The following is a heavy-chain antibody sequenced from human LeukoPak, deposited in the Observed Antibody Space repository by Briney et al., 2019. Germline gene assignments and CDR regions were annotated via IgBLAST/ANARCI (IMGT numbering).Heavy chain of an antibody. J-gene: IGHJ5*02. Sequence: ASVKVSCKASGYTFTKYYMNWMRQAPGQGLEWMGIMHPTGDSTNYAQKFQGRVTLTRDTSTGTFYMELSSLTSEDTAVYYCARHDFDLPMIYSFFVHWGQGTLVTVSS. V-gene: IGHV1-46*01. CDR2: MHPTGDST. CDR1: GYTFTKYY. CDR3: ARHDFDLPMIYSFFVH. D-gene: IGHD3-3*01.